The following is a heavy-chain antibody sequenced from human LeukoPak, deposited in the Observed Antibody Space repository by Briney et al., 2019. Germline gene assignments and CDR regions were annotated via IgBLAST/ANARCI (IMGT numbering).Heavy chain of an antibody. J-gene: IGHJ4*02. Sequence: GGSLRLSCAASGFTFSSHSMSWVRQAPGKGLEWVSTISASSSGSYYADSVKGRFSISRDNSENTVFLQMNSLRAEDTAIYYCAKAIRSAYGYYFDSWGQGTLLTVSS. CDR2: ISASSSGS. D-gene: IGHD3-10*01. CDR3: AKAIRSAYGYYFDS. CDR1: GFTFSSHS. V-gene: IGHV3-23*01.